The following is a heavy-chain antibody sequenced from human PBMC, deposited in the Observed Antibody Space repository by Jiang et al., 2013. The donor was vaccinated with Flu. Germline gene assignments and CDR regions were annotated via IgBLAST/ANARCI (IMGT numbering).Heavy chain of an antibody. D-gene: IGHD2-2*01. J-gene: IGHJ6*02. CDR2: TYYRSKWYN. V-gene: IGHV6-1*01. CDR3: ARIVPAGPYYYYYYGMDV. Sequence: RQSPSRGLEWLGRTYYRSKWYNDYAVSVKSRITINPDTSKNQFSLQLNSVTPEDTAVYYCARIVPAGPYYYYYYGMDVWGQGTTVTVSS.